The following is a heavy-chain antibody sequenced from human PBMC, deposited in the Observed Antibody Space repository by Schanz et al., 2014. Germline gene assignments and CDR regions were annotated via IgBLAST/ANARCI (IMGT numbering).Heavy chain of an antibody. D-gene: IGHD5-18*01. CDR2: ISYGTSYI. CDR3: ARVALPGYSPPRDAFDI. J-gene: IGHJ3*02. Sequence: EVKMVESGGGLVKPGGSLRLSCAASGFNFSSYSLNWVRQAPGKGLEWVSSISYGTSYIYYAESVKGRFTISRDNAKNSLYLQMNGLRAEDTAVYYCARVALPGYSPPRDAFDIWGQGTMVTVSS. CDR1: GFNFSSYS. V-gene: IGHV3-21*01.